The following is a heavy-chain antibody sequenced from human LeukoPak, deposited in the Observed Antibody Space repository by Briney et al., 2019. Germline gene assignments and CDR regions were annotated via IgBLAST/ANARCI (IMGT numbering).Heavy chain of an antibody. D-gene: IGHD2-2*01. Sequence: ALVEVSCKASGYTFTSYGISWGRQAPGQGLEGMGWISAYNGNTNYAQKVQGRDNMTTDTSTSTAYMDLRSLRSDDTAVYYCARGGPIIVVVPAAPTTNWYDPWGQGTLVTVSS. V-gene: IGHV1-18*04. J-gene: IGHJ5*02. CDR3: ARGGPIIVVVPAAPTTNWYDP. CDR2: ISAYNGNT. CDR1: GYTFTSYG.